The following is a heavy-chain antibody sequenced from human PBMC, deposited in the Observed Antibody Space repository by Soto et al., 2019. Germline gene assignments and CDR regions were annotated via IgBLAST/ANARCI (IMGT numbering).Heavy chain of an antibody. CDR2: ISAYNGNT. Sequence: ASVKVSCKASGYTFTSYGISWVRQAPGQGLEWMGWISAYNGNTNYAQKLQGRVTMTTDTSTSTAYMELRSLRSDDTAVYYCARVPSYCSGGSCYSDAFDIWGQGTTVTVSS. CDR3: ARVPSYCSGGSCYSDAFDI. J-gene: IGHJ3*02. D-gene: IGHD2-15*01. CDR1: GYTFTSYG. V-gene: IGHV1-18*01.